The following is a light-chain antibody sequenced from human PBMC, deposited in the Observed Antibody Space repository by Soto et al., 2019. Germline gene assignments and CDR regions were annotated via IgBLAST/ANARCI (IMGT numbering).Light chain of an antibody. J-gene: IGLJ3*02. CDR1: NSDVGGYNY. Sequence: QSALTQPASVSGSPGQSITISCTGTNSDVGGYNYVSWYQQHPGRVPKLMIYDVSNRPSGVSSRFSGSKSGNTASLTISGLQAEDEADYYCSSYTVSSTWVFGGGTKVTVL. V-gene: IGLV2-14*03. CDR3: SSYTVSSTWV. CDR2: DVS.